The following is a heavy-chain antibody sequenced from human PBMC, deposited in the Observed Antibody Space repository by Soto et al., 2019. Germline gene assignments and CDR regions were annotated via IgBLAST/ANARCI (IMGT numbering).Heavy chain of an antibody. V-gene: IGHV3-30-3*01. Sequence: GGSLRLSCAASGFTFSSYAMHWVRQAPGKGLEWVAVISYDGSNKYYADSVKGRFTISRDNSKNTLYLQMNSLRAEDTAVYYCARDRKSRSSSLDYWAQGTLVTVSS. CDR1: GFTFSSYA. CDR2: ISYDGSNK. CDR3: ARDRKSRSSSLDY. J-gene: IGHJ4*02. D-gene: IGHD6-6*01.